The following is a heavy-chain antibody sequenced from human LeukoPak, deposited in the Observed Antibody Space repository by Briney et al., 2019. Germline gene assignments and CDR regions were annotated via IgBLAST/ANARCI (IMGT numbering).Heavy chain of an antibody. J-gene: IGHJ4*02. V-gene: IGHV4-59*01. CDR3: ARSKDILTGYCFDY. Sequence: SETLSLTCTASGGSISSYYWSWIRQPPGKGLEWIGYIYYSGSTNYNPSFKSRVTISVDTSKNQFSLKLSSVTAADTAVYYCARSKDILTGYCFDYWGQGTLVTVSS. CDR2: IYYSGST. CDR1: GGSISSYY. D-gene: IGHD3-9*01.